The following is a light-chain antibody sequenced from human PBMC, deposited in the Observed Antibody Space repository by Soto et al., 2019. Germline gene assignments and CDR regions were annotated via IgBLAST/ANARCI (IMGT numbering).Light chain of an antibody. V-gene: IGLV2-14*01. CDR3: SSYTTGSSWV. CDR1: SSDVGGYNS. J-gene: IGLJ3*02. Sequence: QSALTQPASVSGSPGQSITISCTGTSSDVGGYNSVSWYQHHPGKAPKLMIYEVTNRPSGVSNRFSGSKSGNTASLTISGLQADDEADYYCSSYTTGSSWVFGGGTKLTVL. CDR2: EVT.